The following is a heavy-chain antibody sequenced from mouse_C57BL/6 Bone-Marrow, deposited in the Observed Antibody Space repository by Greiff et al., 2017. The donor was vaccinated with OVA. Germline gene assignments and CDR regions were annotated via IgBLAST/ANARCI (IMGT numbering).Heavy chain of an antibody. D-gene: IGHD1-1*01. J-gene: IGHJ1*03. CDR3: ARGIYYYGSSPNWYFDV. V-gene: IGHV1-20*01. Sequence: VQLKQSGPELVKPGDSVKISCKASGYSFTGYFMNWVMQSPGKSLEWIGRINPYNGDTFYNQKFKGKATLTVDKSSSTAHMELRSLTSEDSAVYYCARGIYYYGSSPNWYFDVWGTGTTVTVSS. CDR1: GYSFTGYF. CDR2: INPYNGDT.